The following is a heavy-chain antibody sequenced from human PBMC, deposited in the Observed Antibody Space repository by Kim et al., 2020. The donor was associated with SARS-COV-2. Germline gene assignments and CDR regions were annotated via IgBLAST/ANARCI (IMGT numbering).Heavy chain of an antibody. CDR3: AREAAAPAGAFDI. Sequence: SVKVSCKASGGTFSSYAISWVRQAPGQGLEWMGGIIPIFGTANYAQKFQGRVTITADESTSTAYMELSSLRSEDTAVYYCAREAAAPAGAFDIWGQGTMVTVSS. J-gene: IGHJ3*02. D-gene: IGHD6-13*01. V-gene: IGHV1-69*13. CDR1: GGTFSSYA. CDR2: IIPIFGTA.